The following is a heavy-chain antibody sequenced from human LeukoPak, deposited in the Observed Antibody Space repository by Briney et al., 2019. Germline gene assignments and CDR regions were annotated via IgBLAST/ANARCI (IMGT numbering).Heavy chain of an antibody. Sequence: ASVKVSCMASGYTFTRYDINWVRQATAQGLEWMGWMNPNSCNTGYAQKFQGRVTMTRNTSISTAHMELSSLRSEDTAVYYCARSPAGGSTTKSKYNWFDPWGQGTLVTVSS. J-gene: IGHJ5*02. CDR2: MNPNSCNT. V-gene: IGHV1-8*01. D-gene: IGHD2-15*01. CDR3: ARSPAGGSTTKSKYNWFDP. CDR1: GYTFTRYD.